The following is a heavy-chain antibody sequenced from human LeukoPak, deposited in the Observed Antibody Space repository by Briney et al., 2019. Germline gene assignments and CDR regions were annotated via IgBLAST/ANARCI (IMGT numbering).Heavy chain of an antibody. CDR1: LYTLTSYI. CDR2: MNQNRGNT. V-gene: IGHV1-8*01. CDR3: AGGQGVRDFWCGYYYYYMDV. Sequence: GASVKDSRKASLYTLTSYILNWVRQAPGQGVEWMGQMNQNRGNTGYAQKFQGRVTMTRNTSISTAYMELSSLRSEDTAVYYCAGGQGVRDFWCGYYYYYMDVWGKGTTVTVSS. J-gene: IGHJ6*03. D-gene: IGHD3-3*01.